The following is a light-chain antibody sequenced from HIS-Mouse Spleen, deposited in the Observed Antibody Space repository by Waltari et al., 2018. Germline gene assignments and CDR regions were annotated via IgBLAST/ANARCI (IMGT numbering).Light chain of an antibody. CDR1: SSDVGGYDL. Sequence: QSALTQPASVSGSPGKSTTISCTGTSSDVGGYDLVPWYQQHPGKDPKLMIYEGSKRPSGVSNRFSGSKSGNTASLTISGLQAEDEADYYCCSYAGSSTWVFGGGTKLTVL. J-gene: IGLJ3*02. V-gene: IGLV2-23*01. CDR3: CSYAGSSTWV. CDR2: EGS.